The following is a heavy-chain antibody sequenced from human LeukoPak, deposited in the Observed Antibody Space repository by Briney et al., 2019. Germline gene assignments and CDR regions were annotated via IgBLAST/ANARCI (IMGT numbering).Heavy chain of an antibody. V-gene: IGHV4-59*08. CDR1: GGSISSHY. Sequence: PSETLSLTCAVSGGSISSHYWSWIRQPPGKGLEWIGFIYYSGTTKYNLSLKSRVTISADTSKNQFSLKLSSVTAADTAVYYCARQADDSSSSLVYFDYWGQGTLVTVSS. CDR3: ARQADDSSSSLVYFDY. D-gene: IGHD6-6*01. J-gene: IGHJ4*02. CDR2: IYYSGTT.